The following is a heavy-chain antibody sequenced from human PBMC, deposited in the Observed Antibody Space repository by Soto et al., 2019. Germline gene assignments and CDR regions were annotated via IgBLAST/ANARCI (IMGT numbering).Heavy chain of an antibody. Sequence: QVQPVESGGGVVQPGGSLRLSCAASGFTFRNNAMHWVRQAPGKGLECLAVIAYDGSNAFYRDSVKGRFTISRDTSKNTLYLHMNSLRSEDTGVYYCARGDREDILVVVGARPGEYGIDIWGQGTTVTVSS. CDR1: GFTFRNNA. CDR3: ARGDREDILVVVGARPGEYGIDI. J-gene: IGHJ6*02. D-gene: IGHD2-15*01. CDR2: IAYDGSNA. V-gene: IGHV3-30-3*01.